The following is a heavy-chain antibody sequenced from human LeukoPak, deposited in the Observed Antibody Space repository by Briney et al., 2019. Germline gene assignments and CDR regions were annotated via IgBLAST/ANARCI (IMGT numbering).Heavy chain of an antibody. CDR2: ISSSSSSI. CDR1: GFTFNSYS. J-gene: IGHJ4*02. CDR3: AREVHSLDY. D-gene: IGHD1-1*01. Sequence: PGGSLRLSCAASGFTFNSYSMNWVRQAPGKGLEWVSSISSSSSSIYYADSVKGRFTISRDNPKNSLYLQMNSLRADDTAVYYCAREVHSLDYWGQGTLVAVSS. V-gene: IGHV3-21*04.